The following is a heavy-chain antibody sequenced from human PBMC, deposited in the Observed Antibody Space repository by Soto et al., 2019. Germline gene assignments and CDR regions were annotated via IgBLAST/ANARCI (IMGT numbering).Heavy chain of an antibody. CDR3: AKDIAEYSSSFGY. J-gene: IGHJ4*02. CDR2: ISWNSGSI. V-gene: IGHV3-9*01. D-gene: IGHD6-6*01. CDR1: GFTFDDYA. Sequence: EVQLVESGGGLVQPGRSLRLSCAASGFTFDDYAMHWVRQAPGKGLEWVSGISWNSGSIGYADSVKGRFTISRDNAKNSLYLQMNSLRAEDTALYYCAKDIAEYSSSFGYWGQGTLVTVSS.